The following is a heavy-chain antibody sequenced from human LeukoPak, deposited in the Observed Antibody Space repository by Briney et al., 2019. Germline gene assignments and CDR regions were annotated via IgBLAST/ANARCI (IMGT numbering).Heavy chain of an antibody. CDR1: GFIFSNYR. D-gene: IGHD1-26*01. CDR2: ISSDGSRT. J-gene: IGHJ4*02. Sequence: GGSLRLSCAASGFIFSNYRMHWVRQAPGKGLVWVSRISSDGSRTNYADSVKGRFTISRDTAKNTLYLQMNSLRAEDTAVYYCARIGASVGAIDYWGQGTLVTVSS. CDR3: ARIGASVGAIDY. V-gene: IGHV3-74*01.